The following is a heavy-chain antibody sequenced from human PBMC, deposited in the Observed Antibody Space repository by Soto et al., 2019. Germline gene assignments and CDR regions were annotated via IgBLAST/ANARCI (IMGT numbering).Heavy chain of an antibody. D-gene: IGHD2-15*01. CDR3: STGRSRYCSGGSCYSWGYFDL. Sequence: EVQLVESGGGLVQPGRSLRLSCAASGFTFDDYAMHWVRQAPGKGLEWVSGISWNSGSIGYADSVKGRFTISRDNAKNSLYLQMNSLRAEDTALYYCSTGRSRYCSGGSCYSWGYFDLWGRGTLDTVS. J-gene: IGHJ2*01. CDR2: ISWNSGSI. CDR1: GFTFDDYA. V-gene: IGHV3-9*01.